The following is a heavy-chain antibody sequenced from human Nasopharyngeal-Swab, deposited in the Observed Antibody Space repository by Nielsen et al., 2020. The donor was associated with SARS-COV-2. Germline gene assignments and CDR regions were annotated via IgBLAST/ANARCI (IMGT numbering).Heavy chain of an antibody. D-gene: IGHD3-10*01. V-gene: IGHV3-21*01. CDR2: ISSSTSYI. Sequence: GESLKISCAASGFTFSNYSMNWVRQAPGKGLEWVSSISSSTSYIYYADSVKGRFTMSRDNAKNSLYLQMNSLRAEDTAVYYCARDGFGESPYYYYYGMDVWGQGTTVTVSS. J-gene: IGHJ6*02. CDR1: GFTFSNYS. CDR3: ARDGFGESPYYYYYGMDV.